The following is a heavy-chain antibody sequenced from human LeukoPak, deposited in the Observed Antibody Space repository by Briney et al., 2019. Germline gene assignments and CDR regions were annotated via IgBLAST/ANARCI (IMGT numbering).Heavy chain of an antibody. J-gene: IGHJ5*02. V-gene: IGHV1-18*04. CDR1: GYTFTNYY. CDR2: ISAYNGNT. CDR3: ARDNHRSSWSWFDP. Sequence: ASVKVSCKASGYTFTNYYCHWVRQAPGQGLEWMGWISAYNGNTKYAQEFQGRVTMTTDTSTSTAYMELRSLRSDDTAVYHCARDNHRSSWSWFDPWGQGTLVTVSS. D-gene: IGHD6-13*01.